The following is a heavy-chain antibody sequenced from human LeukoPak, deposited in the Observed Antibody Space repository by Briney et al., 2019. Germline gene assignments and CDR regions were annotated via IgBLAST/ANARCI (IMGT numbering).Heavy chain of an antibody. J-gene: IGHJ5*02. CDR2: IYHSGST. Sequence: SETLSLTCAVSGYSISSGYYWGWIRQPPGKGLEWIGSIYHSGSTNYNPSLKSRVTISVDTSKNQFSLKLSSVTAADTAVYYCARGKRDLDILNLWGQGTLVTVSS. CDR3: ARGKRDLDILNL. CDR1: GYSISSGYY. D-gene: IGHD3-9*01. V-gene: IGHV4-38-2*01.